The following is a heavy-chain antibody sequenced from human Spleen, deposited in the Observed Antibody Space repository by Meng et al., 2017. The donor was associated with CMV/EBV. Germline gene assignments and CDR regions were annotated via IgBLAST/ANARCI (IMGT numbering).Heavy chain of an antibody. CDR2: ISSSSSNI. CDR1: GFGFSDYS. D-gene: IGHD2-2*01. Sequence: GGSLRLSCVASGFGFSDYSMNWVRQAPGKGLEWVSFISSSSSNINYADSLKGQFTISRDNAKNSLFLQMNSLRAEDTAVYYCARAKYCSSINCYFAIVFDLWGQGTMVTVSS. CDR3: ARAKYCSSINCYFAIVFDL. V-gene: IGHV3-21*01. J-gene: IGHJ3*01.